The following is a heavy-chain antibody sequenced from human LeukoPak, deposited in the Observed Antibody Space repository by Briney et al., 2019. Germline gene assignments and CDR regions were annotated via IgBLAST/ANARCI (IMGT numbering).Heavy chain of an antibody. V-gene: IGHV1-46*01. CDR2: INPSGGST. Sequence: ASVKVSCKPSGYTFTSYYMLWVRQGPGQGLEWIGIINPSGGSTSYAQKFQGRVTMTRDTSTNTVYMELSSLRSEDTAVFYCVRGASSIAALNPFWYFDLWGRGTLVTVSS. D-gene: IGHD6-6*01. CDR1: GYTFTSYY. J-gene: IGHJ2*01. CDR3: VRGASSIAALNPFWYFDL.